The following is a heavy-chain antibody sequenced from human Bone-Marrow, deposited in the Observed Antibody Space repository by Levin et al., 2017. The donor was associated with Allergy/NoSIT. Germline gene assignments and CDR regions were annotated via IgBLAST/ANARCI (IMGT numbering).Heavy chain of an antibody. CDR2: IYWDDDK. J-gene: IGHJ4*02. D-gene: IGHD3-22*01. V-gene: IGHV2-5*02. CDR3: VHTTLIVTDIKDELYFDY. CDR1: DFSLNPRGVG. Sequence: SGPTLVKPTQTLMLTCTFSDFSLNPRGVGVGWVRRPPGKALEWLAVIYWDDDKDYSPSLKSRLTITKDTSRKQVVLPMTNMDPVDTATYYCVHTTLIVTDIKDELYFDYWGQGTLVTVSS.